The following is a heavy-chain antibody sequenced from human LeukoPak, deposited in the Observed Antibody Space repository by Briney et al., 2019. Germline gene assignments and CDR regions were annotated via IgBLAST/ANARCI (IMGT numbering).Heavy chain of an antibody. V-gene: IGHV1-18*01. Sequence: ASVKVSCKASGYTFTSYGISWVRQAPGQGLEWMGWISAYNGNTNYAQKLQGRVTMTTDTSTSTAYMELRSLRSDDTAVYYCARVRYCANTSCPDFDYWGQGTLVTVSS. CDR1: GYTFTSYG. CDR2: ISAYNGNT. D-gene: IGHD2-2*01. J-gene: IGHJ4*02. CDR3: ARVRYCANTSCPDFDY.